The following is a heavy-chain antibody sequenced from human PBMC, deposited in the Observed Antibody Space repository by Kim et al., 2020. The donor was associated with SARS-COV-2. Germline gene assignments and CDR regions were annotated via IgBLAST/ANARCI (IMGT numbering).Heavy chain of an antibody. CDR2: INPNSGGT. V-gene: IGHV1-2*06. J-gene: IGHJ1*01. CDR3: ARGDYDTPRRAEYFQH. Sequence: ASVKVSCKASGYTFTGYYMHWVRQAPGQGLEWMGRINPNSGGTNYAQKFQGRVTMTRDTSISTAYMELSRLRSDDTAVYYCARGDYDTPRRAEYFQHWGQGTLVTVSS. CDR1: GYTFTGYY. D-gene: IGHD3-16*01.